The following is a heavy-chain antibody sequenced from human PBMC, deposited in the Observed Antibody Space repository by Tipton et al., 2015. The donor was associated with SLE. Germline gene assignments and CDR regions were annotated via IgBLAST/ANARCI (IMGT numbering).Heavy chain of an antibody. Sequence: TLSLTCAVSGGSISTYYWSWIRLPAGKGLEWIGRVSTTGNNNNNPSLKSRVTMSVDTSKNQVSLKLASVTAADTAAYYCARDGSVSPLDVWGQGTSVVVSS. CDR2: VSTTGNN. D-gene: IGHD5/OR15-5a*01. J-gene: IGHJ3*01. V-gene: IGHV4-4*07. CDR1: GGSISTYY. CDR3: ARDGSVSPLDV.